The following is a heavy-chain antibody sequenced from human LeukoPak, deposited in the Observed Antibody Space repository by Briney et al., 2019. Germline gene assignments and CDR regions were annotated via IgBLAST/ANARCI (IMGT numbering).Heavy chain of an antibody. J-gene: IGHJ3*02. CDR2: IYSGGST. D-gene: IGHD3-22*01. CDR3: ARGTPYYYDPRAFDI. V-gene: IGHV3-66*02. CDR1: GFTVSSNY. Sequence: GGSLRLSCAASGFTVSSNYMSWVRQAPGKGLEWVSVIYSGGSTYYADSVKGRFTISRDNSKNTLYLQMNSLRAEDTAVYYCARGTPYYYDPRAFDIWGQGTMVTVSS.